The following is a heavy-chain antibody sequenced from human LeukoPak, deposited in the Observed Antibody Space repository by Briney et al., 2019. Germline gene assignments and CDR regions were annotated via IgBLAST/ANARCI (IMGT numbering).Heavy chain of an antibody. V-gene: IGHV3-30*18. J-gene: IGHJ4*02. D-gene: IGHD1-1*01. Sequence: PGGSLRLSCAASGFTFSSYGMHWVRQAPGKGLEWVAVISYDGSNKYYADSVKGRFTISRDNSKNTLYLQMNSLRAEDTAVYYCAKPAGDLNGHFDYWGQGTLVTVSS. CDR3: AKPAGDLNGHFDY. CDR2: ISYDGSNK. CDR1: GFTFSSYG.